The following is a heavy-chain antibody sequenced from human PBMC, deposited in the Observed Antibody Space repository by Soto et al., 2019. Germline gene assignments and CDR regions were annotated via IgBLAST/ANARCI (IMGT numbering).Heavy chain of an antibody. V-gene: IGHV3-23*01. Sequence: PGGTLRLSCAAPGFSFSNYAMCWVRQAPGKGLEWVSLVSATAGTTYYTDSVKGRFTISRDNSRNTVYLQMNSLRADDTAVYYCSKDRLAEGFDYRGQGTLVTVSS. CDR3: SKDRLAEGFDY. CDR1: GFSFSNYA. J-gene: IGHJ4*02. CDR2: VSATAGTT. D-gene: IGHD3-16*01.